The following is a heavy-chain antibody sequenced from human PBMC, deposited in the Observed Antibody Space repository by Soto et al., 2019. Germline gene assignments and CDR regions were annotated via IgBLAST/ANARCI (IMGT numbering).Heavy chain of an antibody. CDR3: ARDSGDGYITRAGGHFDY. CDR1: GYTFTSYG. V-gene: IGHV1-18*01. Sequence: ASVKVSCKASGYTFTSYGISCVRQAPGQGLEWMGWISAYNGNTNYAQKLQGRVTMTTDTSTSTAYMELRSLRSDDTAVYYCARDSGDGYITRAGGHFDYWGQGTLVTVSS. CDR2: ISAYNGNT. J-gene: IGHJ4*02. D-gene: IGHD5-12*01.